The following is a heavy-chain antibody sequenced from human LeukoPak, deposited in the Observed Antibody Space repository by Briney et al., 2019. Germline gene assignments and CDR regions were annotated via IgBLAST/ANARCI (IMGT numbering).Heavy chain of an antibody. Sequence: PSETLSLTCTVSGYSISTSYYWGWVRQPPGKGLEWIGSIYHSGNTYYNPSLKSRVTISVDTSKNQFSLKLNSVTAAGTAVYYCARAGYGDSDFDYWGQGTLVTVSS. D-gene: IGHD4-17*01. CDR1: GYSISTSYY. J-gene: IGHJ4*02. CDR3: ARAGYGDSDFDY. V-gene: IGHV4-38-2*02. CDR2: IYHSGNT.